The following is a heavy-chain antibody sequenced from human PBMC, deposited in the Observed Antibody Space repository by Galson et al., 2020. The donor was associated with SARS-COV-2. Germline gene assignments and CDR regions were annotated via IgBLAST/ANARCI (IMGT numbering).Heavy chain of an antibody. V-gene: IGHV3-30*18. Sequence: GESLKISCAASGFNFSSYGMHWVRQAPGKGLEWVAVISYDGSNKYYADSVKGRFTISRDNSKNTLYLQMNSLRAEDTAVYYCAKDPQYSSSWDWFDPWGQGTLVTVSS. D-gene: IGHD6-13*01. CDR2: ISYDGSNK. CDR1: GFNFSSYG. J-gene: IGHJ5*02. CDR3: AKDPQYSSSWDWFDP.